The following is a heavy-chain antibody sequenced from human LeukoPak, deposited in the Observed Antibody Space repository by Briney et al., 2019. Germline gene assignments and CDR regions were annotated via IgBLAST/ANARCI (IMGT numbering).Heavy chain of an antibody. V-gene: IGHV5-10-1*01. CDR2: IDPSDSYT. D-gene: IGHD6-19*01. Sequence: GESLKISCKGSGYSFTNYWISWVRQMPGKGLEWMGRIDPSDSYTTYSPSFQGHVTISADKSISTAYLQWTSLKASDTAMYYRARRAEPSSGWHVIAYWGQGTLVTVSS. CDR1: GYSFTNYW. J-gene: IGHJ4*02. CDR3: ARRAEPSSGWHVIAY.